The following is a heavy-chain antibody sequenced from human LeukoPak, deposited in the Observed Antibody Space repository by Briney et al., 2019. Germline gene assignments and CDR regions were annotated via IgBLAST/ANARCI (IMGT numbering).Heavy chain of an antibody. CDR1: GYTFTDYY. Sequence: ASVKVSCKASGYTFTDYYMHWVRQAPGQGLEWMGFINPSGGSTTYAQKFQGRVTMTRDTSTSTVYMELSSLRSDDTAVYYCARGFTVYRLSLDYWGQGTLVTVSS. CDR2: INPSGGST. CDR3: ARGFTVYRLSLDY. J-gene: IGHJ4*02. D-gene: IGHD3-16*02. V-gene: IGHV1-46*01.